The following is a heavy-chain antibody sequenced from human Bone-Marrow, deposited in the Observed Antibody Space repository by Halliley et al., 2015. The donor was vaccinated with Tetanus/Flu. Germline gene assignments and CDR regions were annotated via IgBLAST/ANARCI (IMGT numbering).Heavy chain of an antibody. CDR1: GFTFSTYA. Sequence: SLRLSCAASGFTFSTYAMSWVRQAPGKGLEWVSSIIDTGGSTFYADSVKGRFTISRDNSKNTLYLQMNSLRAHDTAIYFCAKDLSCSGGGCYERPADFWGQAVLVTVS. J-gene: IGHJ4*02. CDR3: AKDLSCSGGGCYERPADF. V-gene: IGHV3-23*01. D-gene: IGHD2-15*01. CDR2: IIDTGGST.